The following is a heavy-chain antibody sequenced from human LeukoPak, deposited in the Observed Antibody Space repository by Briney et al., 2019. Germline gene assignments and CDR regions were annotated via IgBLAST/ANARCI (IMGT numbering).Heavy chain of an antibody. D-gene: IGHD4-17*01. CDR3: ARYDYGDLDAFDI. CDR1: GGSISSYY. V-gene: IGHV4-4*09. Sequence: SHTPSLTCTVAGGSISSYYWSWIRQPPGKGLERIGYIYTSGSTNYNPSLKSRVTISVDTSKNQFSLKLSSVTAADTAVYYCARYDYGDLDAFDIWGQGTMVTVSS. J-gene: IGHJ3*02. CDR2: IYTSGST.